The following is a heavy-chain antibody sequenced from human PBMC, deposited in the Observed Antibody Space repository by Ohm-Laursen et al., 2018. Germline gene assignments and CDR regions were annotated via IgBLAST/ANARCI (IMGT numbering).Heavy chain of an antibody. CDR1: GYTFTGYY. J-gene: IGHJ6*02. CDR3: ARVGVANYYYYYGMDV. Sequence: SVKVSCKASGYTFTGYYMHWVRQAPGQGLEWMGWINPNSGGTNYAQKFQGRVTMTRDTSISTAYMELSRLRSDDTAVYYCARVGVANYYYYYGMDVWGQGTTVTVSS. D-gene: IGHD3-16*01. V-gene: IGHV1-2*02. CDR2: INPNSGGT.